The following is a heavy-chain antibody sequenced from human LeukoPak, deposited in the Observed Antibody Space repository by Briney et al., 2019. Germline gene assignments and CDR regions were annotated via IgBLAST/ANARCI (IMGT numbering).Heavy chain of an antibody. Sequence: GASVKVSCKASGGTFSSYAISWVRQAPGQGLGWMGWISAYNGNTNYTQKLQGRVTLTTDTSTSTAYMELRSLRSDDTAVYYCARDSGYDAGGIDYWGQGTLVTVSS. CDR2: ISAYNGNT. V-gene: IGHV1-18*01. CDR1: GGTFSSYA. D-gene: IGHD5-12*01. CDR3: ARDSGYDAGGIDY. J-gene: IGHJ4*02.